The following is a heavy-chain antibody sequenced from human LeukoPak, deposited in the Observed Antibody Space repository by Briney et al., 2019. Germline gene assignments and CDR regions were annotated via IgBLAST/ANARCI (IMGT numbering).Heavy chain of an antibody. CDR3: ARPRRNVEMAKNPFDY. J-gene: IGHJ4*02. D-gene: IGHD5-24*01. V-gene: IGHV3-23*01. CDR2: ISGSGINT. Sequence: GGSLRLFCAASGFTFTTYWMSWVRQAPGKGLELVSDISGSGINTSYADSVKGRFTISRDNSKNTLYLQMNSLRAEDTAVYYCARPRRNVEMAKNPFDYWGQGTLVTVSS. CDR1: GFTFTTYW.